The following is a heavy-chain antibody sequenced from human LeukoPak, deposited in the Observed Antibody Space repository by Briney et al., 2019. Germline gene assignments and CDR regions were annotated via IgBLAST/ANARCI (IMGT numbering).Heavy chain of an antibody. CDR2: ISGSGGST. J-gene: IGHJ4*02. CDR3: AKDVLSVGATMYRVDFFDY. Sequence: GGSLRLSCAASGFTFSSYAMSWVRQAPGKGLEWVSAISGSGGSTYYADSVKGRFTISRDNSKNTLYLQMNSLRAEDTAVYYCAKDVLSVGATMYRVDFFDYWGQGTLVTVSS. V-gene: IGHV3-23*01. CDR1: GFTFSSYA. D-gene: IGHD1-26*01.